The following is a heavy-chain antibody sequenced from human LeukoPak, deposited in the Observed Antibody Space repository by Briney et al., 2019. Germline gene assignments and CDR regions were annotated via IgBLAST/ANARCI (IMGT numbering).Heavy chain of an antibody. J-gene: IGHJ4*02. CDR3: VISLNTDIISPYYFDS. Sequence: GGSLSLSCAASGFTFSDYYMGWVRQAPGQGLQWIAYISSSGLSAYYADSVKDRFIISRDNAKNSLYLYMNNLRAEDTAVYYCVISLNTDIISPYYFDSWGQGALVTVSS. D-gene: IGHD5-18*01. CDR2: ISSSGLSA. CDR1: GFTFSDYY. V-gene: IGHV3-11*04.